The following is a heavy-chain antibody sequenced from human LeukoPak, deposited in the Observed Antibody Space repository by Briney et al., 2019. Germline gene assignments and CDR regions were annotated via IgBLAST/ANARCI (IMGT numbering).Heavy chain of an antibody. D-gene: IGHD1-7*01. Sequence: GRSLRLSCAASGFTFDDYAMNWVRQAPGKGLEWVSSISSSSSYIYYADSVKGRFTISRDNAKNSLYLQMNSLRAEDTAVYYCARATFGNSYFDYWGQGTLVTVSS. CDR2: ISSSSSYI. CDR1: GFTFDDYA. J-gene: IGHJ4*02. V-gene: IGHV3-21*01. CDR3: ARATFGNSYFDY.